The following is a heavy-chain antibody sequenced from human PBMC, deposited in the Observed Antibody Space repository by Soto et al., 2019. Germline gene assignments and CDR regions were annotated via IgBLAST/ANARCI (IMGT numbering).Heavy chain of an antibody. CDR2: IIPIFGTA. D-gene: IGHD3-9*01. CDR1: GGTFSSYA. Sequence: SVKVSCKASGGTFSSYAISWVRQAPGQGLEWMGGIIPIFGTANYAQKFQGRVTITADESTSTAYMELSSLRSEDTAVYYCARNRDVLRYFDWLTYFDYWGQGTRVTVSS. CDR3: ARNRDVLRYFDWLTYFDY. V-gene: IGHV1-69*13. J-gene: IGHJ4*02.